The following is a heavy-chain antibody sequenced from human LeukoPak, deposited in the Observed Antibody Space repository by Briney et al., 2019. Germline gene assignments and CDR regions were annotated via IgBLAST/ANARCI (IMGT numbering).Heavy chain of an antibody. D-gene: IGHD3-22*01. J-gene: IGHJ4*02. CDR3: AIQMTLIVVVPYFDY. CDR2: ISSNGATK. CDR1: GFTFNDYY. V-gene: IGHV3-11*04. Sequence: GSLRLSCEASGFTFNDYYMAWIRQAPGKGLEWVSFISSNGATKYYAESVKGRFTISRDNAKNSLYLYMNSLRDDDTAVYYCAIQMTLIVVVPYFDYWGQGALVTVSS.